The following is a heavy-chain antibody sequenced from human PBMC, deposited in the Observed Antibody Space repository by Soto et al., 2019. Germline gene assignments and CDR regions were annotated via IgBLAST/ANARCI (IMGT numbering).Heavy chain of an antibody. V-gene: IGHV4-4*02. CDR3: ARVYSGSYSDY. Sequence: SETLSLTCAVSGGSIRSNNRWSWVRQPPGKGLEWIGEIFHSGSTSYNPSLKTRVTISVDKSKNQFSLKLSSVTAADTAVYYCARVYSGSYSDYWGQGTLVTVSS. CDR2: IFHSGST. J-gene: IGHJ4*02. CDR1: GGSIRSNNR. D-gene: IGHD1-26*01.